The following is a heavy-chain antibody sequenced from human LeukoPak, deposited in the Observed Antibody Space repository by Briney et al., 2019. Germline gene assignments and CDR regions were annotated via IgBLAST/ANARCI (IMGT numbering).Heavy chain of an antibody. CDR3: AKDKYSPNINNWFDP. CDR2: VSGSGGST. J-gene: IGHJ5*02. D-gene: IGHD5-18*01. CDR1: GFTFSSYA. V-gene: IGHV3-23*01. Sequence: GGSLRLSCGASGFTFSSYAMSWVRQAPGKGLEWDSAVSGSGGSTYYADSVKGRFTISRDNSKNTLYLQMNSLRAEDTAVYYCAKDKYSPNINNWFDPWGQGTLVTVSS.